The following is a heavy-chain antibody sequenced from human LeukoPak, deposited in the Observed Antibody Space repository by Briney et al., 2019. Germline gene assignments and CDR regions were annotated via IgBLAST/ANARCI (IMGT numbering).Heavy chain of an antibody. V-gene: IGHV1-8*03. CDR2: MNPNSGNT. Sequence: ASVKVSCKASGYTFTSYDMNWVRQDTGQGLEWMGWMNPNSGNTGYAQKFQGRVTITRNTSISTAYMELSSLRSEDTAVYYCARGIRVVVVAAPVYYYYYYMDVWGKGTTVSVSS. CDR3: ARGIRVVVVAAPVYYYYYYMDV. CDR1: GYTFTSYD. D-gene: IGHD2-15*01. J-gene: IGHJ6*03.